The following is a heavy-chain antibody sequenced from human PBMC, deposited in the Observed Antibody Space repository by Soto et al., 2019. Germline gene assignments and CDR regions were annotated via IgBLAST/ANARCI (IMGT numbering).Heavy chain of an antibody. CDR2: ISAYNGNT. Sequence: GASVKVSCKASGYTFTSYGISWVRQAPGQGLEWMGWISAYNGNTNYAQKLQGRVTMTTDTSTSTAYMELRSLRSDDTAVYYCARVYSSGWYGNYYYYMDVWGKGTTVTVSS. V-gene: IGHV1-18*01. D-gene: IGHD6-19*01. J-gene: IGHJ6*03. CDR3: ARVYSSGWYGNYYYYMDV. CDR1: GYTFTSYG.